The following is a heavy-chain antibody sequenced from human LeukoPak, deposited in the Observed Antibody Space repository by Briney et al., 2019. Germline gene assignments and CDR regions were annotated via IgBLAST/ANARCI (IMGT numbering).Heavy chain of an antibody. CDR1: GFTFSSYA. D-gene: IGHD5-24*01. J-gene: IGHJ4*02. V-gene: IGHV3-30*04. CDR3: AREPDGYNSSYFDY. CDR2: ISYDGSNK. Sequence: GGSLRLSCAASGFTFSSYAMHWVRQAPGKGLEWVAVISYDGSNKYYADSVKGRFTISRDNSKNTLYLQMNSLRAEDTAVYYCAREPDGYNSSYFDYWGQRTLVTVSS.